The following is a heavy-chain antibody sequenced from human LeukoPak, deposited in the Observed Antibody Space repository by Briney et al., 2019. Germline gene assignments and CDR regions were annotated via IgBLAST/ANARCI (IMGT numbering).Heavy chain of an antibody. CDR1: GGSISSSNW. Sequence: SGTLSLTCAVSGGSISSSNWWSWVRQPPGKGLEWIGEIYHSGSTNYNPSLKSRVTISADTSKNQFSLKLSSVTAADTAVYYCARDRGTWNDDGFDYWGQGTLVTVSS. V-gene: IGHV4-4*02. D-gene: IGHD1-1*01. CDR3: ARDRGTWNDDGFDY. CDR2: IYHSGST. J-gene: IGHJ4*02.